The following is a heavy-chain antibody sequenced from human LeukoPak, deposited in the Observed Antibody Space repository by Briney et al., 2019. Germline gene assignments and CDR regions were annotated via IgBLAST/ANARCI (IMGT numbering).Heavy chain of an antibody. D-gene: IGHD1-26*01. Sequence: SETLSLTCTVSGGSISSSSYYWGWIRQPPGKGLEWIGSIYYSGSTYYNPSLKSLVTMSVDMSKNQFSLKLSSVTAADTAVYYCARDPSQWELLNWFDPWGQGTLVTVSS. CDR1: GGSISSSSYY. CDR3: ARDPSQWELLNWFDP. CDR2: IYYSGST. J-gene: IGHJ5*02. V-gene: IGHV4-39*07.